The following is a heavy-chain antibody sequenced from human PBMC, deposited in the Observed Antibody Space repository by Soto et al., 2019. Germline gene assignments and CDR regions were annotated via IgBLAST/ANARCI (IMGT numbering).Heavy chain of an antibody. D-gene: IGHD1-7*01. Sequence: PSETLSLTCTVSGGSISSYYWSWIRQPPWKGLEWIGYIYSRGSTNYNPSLKSRVTISVDTSKNQFSLKLSSVTAADTAVYYCARTSTWNYVGVTVGYYYYYGMDVWGQGTTVTVSS. J-gene: IGHJ6*02. CDR2: IYSRGST. V-gene: IGHV4-59*01. CDR1: GGSISSYY. CDR3: ARTSTWNYVGVTVGYYYYYGMDV.